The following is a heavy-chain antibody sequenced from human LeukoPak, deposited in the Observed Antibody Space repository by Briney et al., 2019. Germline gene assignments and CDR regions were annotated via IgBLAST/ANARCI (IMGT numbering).Heavy chain of an antibody. CDR2: INPNSGGT. CDR3: ARDPRGKGDYGDYGENDAFDI. V-gene: IGHV1-2*02. Sequence: ASVKVSCRASGYTFTGYYMHWVRQAPGQGLEWMGWINPNSGGTNYAQKFQGRVTMTRATSISTAYMELSRLRSDDTAVYYCARDPRGKGDYGDYGENDAFDIWGQGTMVTVS. D-gene: IGHD4-17*01. J-gene: IGHJ3*02. CDR1: GYTFTGYY.